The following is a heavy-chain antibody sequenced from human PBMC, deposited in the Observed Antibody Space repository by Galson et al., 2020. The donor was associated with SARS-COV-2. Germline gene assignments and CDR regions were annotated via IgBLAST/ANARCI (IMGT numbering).Heavy chain of an antibody. D-gene: IGHD5-18*01. V-gene: IGHV3-33*06. CDR2: IWYDGSNK. CDR1: GFTFSSYV. Sequence: QLGESLKISCASSGFTFSSYVMHLVRQAPGKGLEWVAVIWYDGSNKYYADSVKGRFTISRDNSKNTLYLQMNSRRAEDTAVYYCAKAGYSYGYDSIRIFDYWGQENLVTVYS. CDR3: AKAGYSYGYDSIRIFDY. J-gene: IGHJ4*02.